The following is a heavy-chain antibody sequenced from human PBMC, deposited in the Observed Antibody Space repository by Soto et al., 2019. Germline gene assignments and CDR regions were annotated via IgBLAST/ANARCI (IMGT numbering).Heavy chain of an antibody. V-gene: IGHV1-18*01. CDR2: ISAYNGNT. CDR3: ARERITMVRGVIIKGYFDY. CDR1: GYTFTSYG. D-gene: IGHD3-10*01. Sequence: QVQLVQSGAEVKKPGASVKVSCKAPGYTFTSYGISWVRQAPGQGLEWMGWISAYNGNTNYAQKLQGRVTMTTDTATSTAYMELRSLRSDDTAVYYCARERITMVRGVIIKGYFDYWGQGALVTVSS. J-gene: IGHJ4*02.